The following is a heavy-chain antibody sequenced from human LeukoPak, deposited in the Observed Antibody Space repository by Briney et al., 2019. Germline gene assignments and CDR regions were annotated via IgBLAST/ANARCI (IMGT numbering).Heavy chain of an antibody. D-gene: IGHD3-10*01. CDR3: AKDGVWFGELPYFDY. J-gene: IGHJ4*02. V-gene: IGHV3-30*02. CDR2: VRYDGRNK. CDR1: GFSFTIYG. Sequence: GGSLRLSCAASGFSFTIYGMHWVRQAPGKGLEWVAFVRYDGRNKYFADSVKGRFTVSRDNSKNTLYLQMNSLRAEDTAVYYCAKDGVWFGELPYFDYWGQGTLVTVSS.